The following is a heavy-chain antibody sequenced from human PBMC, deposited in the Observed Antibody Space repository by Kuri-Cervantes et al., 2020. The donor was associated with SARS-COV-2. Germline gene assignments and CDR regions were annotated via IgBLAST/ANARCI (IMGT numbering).Heavy chain of an antibody. D-gene: IGHD3-16*01. Sequence: GESLKISCVASGFTFSNYVIHWVRQAPGKGLEWVAVIGYDGENEYYAGSVKGRFNISRDNSKNTVSLHMNSLRAEDTAMYYCARGAANYYYMDVWGKGTTVTVSS. CDR3: ARGAANYYYMDV. V-gene: IGHV3-33*08. J-gene: IGHJ6*03. CDR1: GFTFSNYV. CDR2: IGYDGENE.